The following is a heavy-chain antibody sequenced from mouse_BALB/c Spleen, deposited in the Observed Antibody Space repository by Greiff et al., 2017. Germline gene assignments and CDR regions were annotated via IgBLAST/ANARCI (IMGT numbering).Heavy chain of an antibody. Sequence: VQLQQPGAELVRPGASVKLSCKASGYTFTSYWINWVKQRPGQGLEWIGNIYPSDSYTNYNQKFKDKATLTVDKSSSTAYMQLSSPTSEDSAVYYCTRGGDKLRLRDAMDYWGQGTSVTVSS. CDR2: IYPSDSYT. J-gene: IGHJ4*01. CDR3: TRGGDKLRLRDAMDY. V-gene: IGHV1-69*02. D-gene: IGHD4-1*01. CDR1: GYTFTSYW.